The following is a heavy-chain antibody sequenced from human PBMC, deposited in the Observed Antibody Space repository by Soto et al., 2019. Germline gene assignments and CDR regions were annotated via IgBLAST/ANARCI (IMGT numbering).Heavy chain of an antibody. CDR2: ISAYNGNT. CDR3: ARDRFLEWLTAFDI. CDR1: GYTFPSYG. J-gene: IGHJ3*02. V-gene: IGHV1-18*01. D-gene: IGHD3-3*01. Sequence: AALKVSYKASGYTFPSYGISYVRRAPGQGLEWMGWISAYNGNTNYAQKLQGRVTMTTDTSTSTAYMELRSLRSDDTAVYYCARDRFLEWLTAFDIWGQGTMVTVSS.